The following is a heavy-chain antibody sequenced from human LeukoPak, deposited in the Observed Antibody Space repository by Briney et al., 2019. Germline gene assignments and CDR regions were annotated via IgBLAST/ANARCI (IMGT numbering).Heavy chain of an antibody. V-gene: IGHV4-34*01. CDR3: ARVGGYSYGGYYYYGMDV. CDR2: INHSGST. CDR1: GGSFSGYY. J-gene: IGHJ6*02. D-gene: IGHD5-18*01. Sequence: SETLSLTCAVYGGSFSGYYWSWIRQPPGKGLEWIGEINHSGSTNYNPSLKSRVTISVDTSKNQFSLKLSSVTAADTAVYYCARVGGYSYGGYYYYGMDVWGQGTTVTVSS.